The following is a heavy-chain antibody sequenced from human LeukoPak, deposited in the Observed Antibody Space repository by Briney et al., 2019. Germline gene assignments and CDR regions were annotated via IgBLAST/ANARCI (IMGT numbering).Heavy chain of an antibody. Sequence: ASVKVSCKAIGYTFTTYFIHGVRQAPGQGLEWMGMIKPLGGDTTYAQKFQGRVTMTRDTSTSTVHMELRSLISEDTAVYFCARGPNYSYGLLDYWGQGTQVTVTS. CDR2: IKPLGGDT. CDR3: ARGPNYSYGLLDY. D-gene: IGHD5-18*01. CDR1: GYTFTTYF. V-gene: IGHV1-46*03. J-gene: IGHJ4*02.